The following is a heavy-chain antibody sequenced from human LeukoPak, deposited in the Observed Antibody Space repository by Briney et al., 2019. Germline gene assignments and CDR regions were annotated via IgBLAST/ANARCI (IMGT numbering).Heavy chain of an antibody. CDR3: AKDIARRDDYGDYYYFDC. V-gene: IGHV3-9*01. Sequence: GGSLRLSCAASGFTFDDYAMHWVRQAPGKGLEWVSGISWNSGSIGYADSVKGRFTISRDNAKNSLYLQMNSLRAEDTALYYCAKDIARRDDYGDYYYFDCWGQGTLVTVSS. CDR1: GFTFDDYA. J-gene: IGHJ4*02. D-gene: IGHD4-17*01. CDR2: ISWNSGSI.